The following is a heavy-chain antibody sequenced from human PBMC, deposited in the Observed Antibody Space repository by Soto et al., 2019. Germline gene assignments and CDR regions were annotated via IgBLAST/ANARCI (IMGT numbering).Heavy chain of an antibody. CDR1: GYTFTSYA. D-gene: IGHD5-12*01. J-gene: IGHJ5*02. CDR2: INAGNGNT. Sequence: ASVKLSCKASGYTFTSYAMHWVRQAPGQRLEWMGWINAGNGNTKYSQKFQGRVTITRDTSASTAYMELSSLRSEDTAVYYCAIKGTIVATPGNLFYPCGQGTLVTVSS. V-gene: IGHV1-3*01. CDR3: AIKGTIVATPGNLFYP.